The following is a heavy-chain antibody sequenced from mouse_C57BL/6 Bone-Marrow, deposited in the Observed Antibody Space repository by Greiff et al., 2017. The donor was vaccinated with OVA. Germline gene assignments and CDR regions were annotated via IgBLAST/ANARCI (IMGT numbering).Heavy chain of an antibody. CDR1: GFTFSDYG. J-gene: IGHJ2*01. CDR3: ARRGASYYFDY. Sequence: EVKLMESGGGLVKPGGSLKLSCAASGFTFSDYGMHWVRQAPEKGLEWVAYISSGSSTIYYADTVKGRFTISRDNAKNTLFLQMTSLRSEDTDMYYCARRGASYYFDYWGQGTTLTVSS. D-gene: IGHD6-1*01. V-gene: IGHV5-17*01. CDR2: ISSGSSTI.